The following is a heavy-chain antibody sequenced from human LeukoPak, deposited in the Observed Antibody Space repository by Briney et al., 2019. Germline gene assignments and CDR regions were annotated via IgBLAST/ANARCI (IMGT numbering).Heavy chain of an antibody. CDR1: GGSISSYY. V-gene: IGHV4-4*07. CDR3: AGRAQTTGWSFDY. Sequence: SETLSLTCIVSGGSISSYYWSWIRQPAGKGLEWIGQIHTSGTTNDNPSLKSRVAMSVDTSKNQFSLELSSVTAADTAVYYCAGRAQTTGWSFDYWGQGALVTVSA. J-gene: IGHJ4*02. CDR2: IHTSGTT. D-gene: IGHD6-19*01.